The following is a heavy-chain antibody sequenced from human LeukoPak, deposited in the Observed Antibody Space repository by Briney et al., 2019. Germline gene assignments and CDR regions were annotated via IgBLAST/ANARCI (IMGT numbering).Heavy chain of an antibody. V-gene: IGHV4-61*01. Sequence: MASETLSLTCTVSGGSVSGDIYYWTWIRQPPGKGLEWIGYFYYNGNTNYNPSLKSRVTISVDTSKNQFSLKLSSVTAADTAVYYCARDSYYGSGSYYFDYWGQGTLVTVSS. CDR1: GGSVSGDIYY. J-gene: IGHJ4*02. D-gene: IGHD3-10*01. CDR3: ARDSYYGSGSYYFDY. CDR2: FYYNGNT.